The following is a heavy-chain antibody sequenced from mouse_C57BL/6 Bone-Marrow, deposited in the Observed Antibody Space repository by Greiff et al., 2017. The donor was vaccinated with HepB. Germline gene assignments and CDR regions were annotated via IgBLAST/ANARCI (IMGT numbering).Heavy chain of an antibody. CDR1: GFTFSDYY. J-gene: IGHJ4*01. CDR3: ARRPGYYYAMDY. Sequence: EVKLEESGGGLVQPGGSLKLSCAASGFTFSDYYMYWVRQTPEKRLEWVAYISNGGGSTYYPDTVKGRFTISRDNAKNTLYLQMSRLKSEDTAMYYCARRPGYYYAMDYWGQGTSVTVSS. V-gene: IGHV5-12*01. CDR2: ISNGGGST.